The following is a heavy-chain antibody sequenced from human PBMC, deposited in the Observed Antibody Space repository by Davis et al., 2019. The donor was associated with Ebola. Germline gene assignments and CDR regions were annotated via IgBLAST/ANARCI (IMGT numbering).Heavy chain of an antibody. J-gene: IGHJ6*02. CDR2: IWYDGSNK. D-gene: IGHD2-15*01. V-gene: IGHV3-33*07. CDR1: GFTFSRYW. CDR3: ARELVEGGGLIYYYYGMDV. Sequence: GGSLRLSCAASGFTFSRYWMSWVRQAPGKGLEWVAVIWYDGSNKYYADSVKGRFTISRDNSKNTLYLQMNSLRAEDTAVYYCARELVEGGGLIYYYYGMDVWGQGTTVTVSS.